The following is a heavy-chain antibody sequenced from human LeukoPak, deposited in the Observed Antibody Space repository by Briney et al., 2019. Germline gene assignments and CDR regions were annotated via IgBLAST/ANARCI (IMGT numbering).Heavy chain of an antibody. Sequence: SETLSLTCAVYGGSFSGYYWSWIRQPPGKGLEWIGEINHSGSTNYNPSLKSRVTISVDTSKNQFSLKLSSVTAADTAVYYCASHVGAIEVTMVRGVIITGWFDPWGQGTLVTVSS. V-gene: IGHV4-34*01. D-gene: IGHD3-10*01. CDR1: GGSFSGYY. J-gene: IGHJ5*02. CDR3: ASHVGAIEVTMVRGVIITGWFDP. CDR2: INHSGST.